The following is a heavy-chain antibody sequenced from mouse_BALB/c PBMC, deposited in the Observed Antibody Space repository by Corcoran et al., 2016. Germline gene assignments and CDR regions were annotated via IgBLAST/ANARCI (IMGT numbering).Heavy chain of an antibody. J-gene: IGHJ2*01. CDR1: GYTFTNYG. V-gene: IGHV9-3-1*01. Sequence: QIQLVQSGPELKKPGETVKISCKASGYTFTNYGVNWVKQAPGKGLKWMGWINTYTGEPTYADDFKGRFAFSLETSAITAYLQINNLKNEDTATYFCARYTTVVAPYYVDYWGQGTTLTVSS. D-gene: IGHD1-1*01. CDR2: INTYTGEP. CDR3: ARYTTVVAPYYVDY.